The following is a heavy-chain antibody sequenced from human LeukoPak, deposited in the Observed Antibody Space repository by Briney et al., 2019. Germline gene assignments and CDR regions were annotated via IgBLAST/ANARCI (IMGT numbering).Heavy chain of an antibody. J-gene: IGHJ6*02. CDR2: INPNSGGT. CDR3: ARLVEGSYSYYGMDV. V-gene: IGHV1-2*02. CDR1: GYTFTGYY. Sequence: GASVKVSCKASGYTFTGYYMRWVRQAPGQGLEWMEWINPNSGGTNFAQKFQGRVTMTRNTSISTAYMELSRLRSDDTAMYYCARLVEGSYSYYGMDVWGQGTTVTVSS. D-gene: IGHD2-21*01.